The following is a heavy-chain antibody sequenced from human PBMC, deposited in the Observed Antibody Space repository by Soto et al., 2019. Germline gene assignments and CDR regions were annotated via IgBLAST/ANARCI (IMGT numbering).Heavy chain of an antibody. CDR1: GGSISSDNYY. V-gene: IGHV4-30-4*01. CDR3: ASVRLLGGCFGMDV. CDR2: IYYSGST. Sequence: QVQLQESGPGLVKPSQTLSLNCTVSGGSISSDNYYWSWIRQPPGKGVEWIGYIYYSGSTYYNPSLESRITMSVDTSKDQFSLKLSSVTAADTAVYSCASVRLLGGCFGMDVWGQGTTVTVSS. D-gene: IGHD3-3*01. J-gene: IGHJ6*02.